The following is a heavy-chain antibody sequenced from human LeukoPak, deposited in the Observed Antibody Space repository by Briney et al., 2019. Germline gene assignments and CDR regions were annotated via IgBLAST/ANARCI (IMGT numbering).Heavy chain of an antibody. CDR2: IYYSGST. Sequence: SETLSLTCTVSGGSISSSSYYWGWIRQPPGKGLEWIGSIYYSGSTYYNPSLKSRVTISVDTSKNQSSLKLSSVTAADTAVYYCARRYYDFWSGYWYYFDYWGQGTLVTVSS. CDR3: ARRYYDFWSGYWYYFDY. V-gene: IGHV4-39*01. D-gene: IGHD3-3*01. CDR1: GGSISSSSYY. J-gene: IGHJ4*02.